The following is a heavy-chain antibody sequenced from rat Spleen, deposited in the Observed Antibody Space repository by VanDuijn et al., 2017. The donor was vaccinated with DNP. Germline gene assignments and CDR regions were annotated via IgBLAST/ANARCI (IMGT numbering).Heavy chain of an antibody. Sequence: EVQLVESGGGLVQPGRSLKLSCVVSGFIFSNYGMHWIRQAPKKGLEWVATISYDGSGTYYRDSVKGRFTISRDNAKSTLYLQMDSLRSEDTATYYCTTDLGGAYTNYWGQGVMVTLSS. CDR2: ISYDGSGT. J-gene: IGHJ2*01. V-gene: IGHV5-19*01. D-gene: IGHD1-10*01. CDR3: TTDLGGAYTNY. CDR1: GFIFSNYG.